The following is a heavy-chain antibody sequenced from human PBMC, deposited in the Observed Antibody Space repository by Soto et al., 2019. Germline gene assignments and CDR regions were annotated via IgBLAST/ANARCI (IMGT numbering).Heavy chain of an antibody. Sequence: GSLSLSCAASGFTFRNSWMHWVRQAPGKGLVWVSRISNDATGTEYADSVKGRFTISRDNAKNTVYLQLNNLRVEDTAVYYCARDVSWRGELSWGQGTLVTVSS. V-gene: IGHV3-74*03. J-gene: IGHJ5*01. CDR1: GFTFRNSW. CDR2: ISNDATGT. D-gene: IGHD1-7*01. CDR3: ARDVSWRGELS.